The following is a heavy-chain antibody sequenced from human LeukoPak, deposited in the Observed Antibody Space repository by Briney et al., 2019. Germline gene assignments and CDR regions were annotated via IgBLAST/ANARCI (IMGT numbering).Heavy chain of an antibody. CDR3: ARGAYYYDSSGYHPGFDY. CDR2: IYHSGST. D-gene: IGHD3-22*01. J-gene: IGHJ4*02. Sequence: SETVSLTCAVSGGSISSGGYSWSWIRQPPGKGLEWIGYIYHSGSTYYNPSLKSRVTISVDRSKNQFSLKLSSVTAADTAVYYCARGAYYYDSSGYHPGFDYWGQGTLVTVSS. V-gene: IGHV4-30-2*01. CDR1: GGSISSGGYS.